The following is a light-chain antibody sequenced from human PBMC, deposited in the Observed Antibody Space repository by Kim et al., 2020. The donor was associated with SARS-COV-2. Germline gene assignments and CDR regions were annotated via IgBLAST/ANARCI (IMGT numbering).Light chain of an antibody. J-gene: IGLJ3*02. CDR2: SNN. CDR1: SSNIGDNT. Sequence: QSVLTQPPSASGTPGQRVTISCSGSSSNIGDNTVNWYQHLPGTAPKLLIYSNNQRPSGVPDRFSGSKSGTSASLAISGLQSEDDADYYCAAWDDSLNGPVFGGGTKVTVL. V-gene: IGLV1-44*01. CDR3: AAWDDSLNGPV.